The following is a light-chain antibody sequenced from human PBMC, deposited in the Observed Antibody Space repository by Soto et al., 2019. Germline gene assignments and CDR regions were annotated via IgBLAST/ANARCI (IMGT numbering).Light chain of an antibody. Sequence: DIQMTQSPSTLSGSVGDRVTITCRASQTISSWLAWYQQKPGKAPKLLIYKASTLKSGVPSRFSGSGSGTEFPLTISSLQPDDWVTYYCQQYNTWPRSFGQVPKV. V-gene: IGKV1-5*03. CDR1: QTISSW. CDR3: QQYNTWPRS. J-gene: IGKJ1*01. CDR2: KAS.